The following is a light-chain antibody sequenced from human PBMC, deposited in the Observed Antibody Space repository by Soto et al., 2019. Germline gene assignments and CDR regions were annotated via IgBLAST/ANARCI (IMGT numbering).Light chain of an antibody. CDR3: SSYPTSNHWV. V-gene: IGLV2-18*02. CDR1: SSDVGTYNR. Sequence: QSALTQPPSVSGSPGQSVTISCTGTSSDVGTYNRVSWYQQPPGTAPKLMIYEVNNRPSGVPDRFSGSKSGNPASLTISGLQAEYESDYYCSSYPTSNHWVFGGGTKLPVL. J-gene: IGLJ3*02. CDR2: EVN.